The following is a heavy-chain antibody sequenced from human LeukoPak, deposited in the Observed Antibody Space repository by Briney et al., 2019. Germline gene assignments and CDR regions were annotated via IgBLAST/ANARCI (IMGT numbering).Heavy chain of an antibody. Sequence: ASVKVSCKASGYTFTSYYMHWVRQAPGQGLEWMGWISAYNGNTNYAQKLQGRVTMATDTSTSTAYMELRSLRSDDTAVYYCARDQGFETSIAARGDYWGQGTLVTVSS. CDR1: GYTFTSYY. J-gene: IGHJ4*02. V-gene: IGHV1-18*04. CDR3: ARDQGFETSIAARGDY. CDR2: ISAYNGNT. D-gene: IGHD6-6*01.